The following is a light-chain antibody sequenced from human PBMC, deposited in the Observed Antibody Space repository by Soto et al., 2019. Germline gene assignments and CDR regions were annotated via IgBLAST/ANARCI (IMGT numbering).Light chain of an antibody. CDR2: AAS. V-gene: IGKV1-6*01. J-gene: IGKJ4*01. CDR3: LQDYNSPLS. Sequence: IQMTQSPSSLSASVGDRVTITCRASQSISRYLNWYLQKPGKAPKLLIYAASNLQSGVPSRFSGSGSGTDFTLTISGLQPEDFANDYCLQDYNSPLSFGGGTKVDIK. CDR1: QSISRY.